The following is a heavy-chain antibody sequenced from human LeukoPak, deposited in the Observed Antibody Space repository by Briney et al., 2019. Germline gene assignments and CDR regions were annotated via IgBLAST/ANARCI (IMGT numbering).Heavy chain of an antibody. Sequence: SVKVSCKASGGTFSSYAISWVRQAPGQGLEWMGGIIPIFGTANYAQKFQGRVTITADESTSTAYMELSSLRSEDTAVYYCARGTPYYYGSGRYNWFDPWGQGTLVTVSS. CDR1: GGTFSSYA. CDR3: ARGTPYYYGSGRYNWFDP. J-gene: IGHJ5*02. CDR2: IIPIFGTA. V-gene: IGHV1-69*13. D-gene: IGHD3-10*01.